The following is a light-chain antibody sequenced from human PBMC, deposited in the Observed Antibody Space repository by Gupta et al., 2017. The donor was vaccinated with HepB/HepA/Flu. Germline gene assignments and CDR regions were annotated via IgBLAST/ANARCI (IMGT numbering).Light chain of an antibody. CDR1: SSDFGSYNR. J-gene: IGLJ2*01. CDR3: SSYTSSSTWV. CDR2: EVS. Sequence: SALTQPPSVSGSPGQSVTISCTGTSSDFGSYNRVSWYQQPPGTAPNLMIYEVSKRPAGVPDRFSGSKSGNTASLTISGLQAEDDADYYCSSYTSSSTWVFGGGTKLTVL. V-gene: IGLV2-18*02.